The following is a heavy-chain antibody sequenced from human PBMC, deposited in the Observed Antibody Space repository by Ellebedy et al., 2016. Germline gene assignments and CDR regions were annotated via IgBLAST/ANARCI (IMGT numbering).Heavy chain of an antibody. V-gene: IGHV3-30*18. CDR1: GFIFSNYA. CDR3: AKDMGGTYRAGWFDP. Sequence: GGSLRLSXAASGFIFSNYAMHWVRQAPGKGLEWVAFISSDGTKKDYGDSVKGLFSISRDNSKNTLYLQMESLRPEDTAVYYCAKDMGGTYRAGWFDPWGRGTLVTVSS. J-gene: IGHJ5*02. CDR2: ISSDGTKK. D-gene: IGHD1-26*01.